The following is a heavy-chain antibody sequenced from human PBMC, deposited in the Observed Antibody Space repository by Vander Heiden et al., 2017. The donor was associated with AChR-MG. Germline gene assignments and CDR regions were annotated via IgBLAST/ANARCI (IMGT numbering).Heavy chain of an antibody. Sequence: EVQLVESGGGLVQPGGSLRLSCAASGFTFSSYSMNWVRQAPGKGLEWVSYISSSSSTIYYADSVKGRFTISRDNAKNSLYLQMNSLRAEDTAVYYCARGYYDSSGYYIYYYYGMDVWGQGTTVTVSS. CDR1: GFTFSSYS. V-gene: IGHV3-48*01. CDR2: ISSSSSTI. CDR3: ARGYYDSSGYYIYYYYGMDV. J-gene: IGHJ6*02. D-gene: IGHD3-22*01.